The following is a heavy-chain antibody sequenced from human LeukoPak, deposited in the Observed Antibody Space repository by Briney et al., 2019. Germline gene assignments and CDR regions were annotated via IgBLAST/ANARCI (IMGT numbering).Heavy chain of an antibody. CDR1: GFTFSTYW. CDR3: AMGDYFDY. CDR2: IRQDGSDK. J-gene: IGHJ4*02. V-gene: IGHV3-7*01. Sequence: GGSLRLSCAASGFTFSTYWMSWVRQAPGKGLEWVANIRQDGSDKYYVDSVKGRFTISRDNAKNSLYLQMNSLRVEDTAMYYCAMGDYFDYWGQGTLVTVSS.